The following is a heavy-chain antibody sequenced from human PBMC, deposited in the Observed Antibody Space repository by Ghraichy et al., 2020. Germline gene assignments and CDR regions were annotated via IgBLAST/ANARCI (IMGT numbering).Heavy chain of an antibody. CDR3: GRDHDILRGLGLTEAY. CDR2: INPNNGGT. V-gene: IGHV1-2*02. CDR1: GYTFTGHY. Sequence: ASVKVSCKTSGYTFTGHYMHWVRQAPGQGLEWMGWINPNNGGTNYAQKFQGRVTMTRDTSISTAYMELSSLTSDDTAVYYCGRDHDILRGLGLTEAYWGQGTLATASS. J-gene: IGHJ4*02. D-gene: IGHD3-9*01.